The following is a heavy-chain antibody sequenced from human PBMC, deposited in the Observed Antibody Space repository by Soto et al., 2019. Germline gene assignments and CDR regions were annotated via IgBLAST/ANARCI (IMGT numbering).Heavy chain of an antibody. CDR3: ARDPSSYCSGGSCYSGWFDP. Sequence: QVQLQESGPGLVKPSQTLSLTCTVSGGSVSSGGYYWSWIRQHPGKGLEWIGYIYYSGSTYYNPSLKSRVTISVDTSKNQFSLKLSSVTAADTAVYYCARDPSSYCSGGSCYSGWFDPWGQGTLVTVSS. CDR1: GGSVSSGGYY. J-gene: IGHJ5*02. CDR2: IYYSGST. V-gene: IGHV4-31*03. D-gene: IGHD2-15*01.